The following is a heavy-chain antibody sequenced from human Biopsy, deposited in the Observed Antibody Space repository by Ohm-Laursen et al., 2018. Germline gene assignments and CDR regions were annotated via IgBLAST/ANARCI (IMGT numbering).Heavy chain of an antibody. CDR1: SYTFTDYN. CDR3: ARDPLNGHKHFDY. V-gene: IGHV1-2*02. J-gene: IGHJ4*02. Sequence: ASVKVSCQASSYTFTDYNIHWMRQAPGLGLVWLGYIKCKTGATNSAQKFQVPVTMTRDTSISTAYLALGSLITSDTAIYYCARDPLNGHKHFDYWGQGSLVTVSS. D-gene: IGHD2-8*01. CDR2: IKCKTGAT.